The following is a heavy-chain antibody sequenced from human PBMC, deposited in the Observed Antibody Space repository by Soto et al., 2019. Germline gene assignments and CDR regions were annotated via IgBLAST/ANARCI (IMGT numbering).Heavy chain of an antibody. CDR2: ISGSGGST. CDR3: AKSRYSGSYSGFDY. J-gene: IGHJ4*02. D-gene: IGHD1-26*01. V-gene: IGHV3-23*01. CDR1: GFTLSSYA. Sequence: GGSLRLSCAASGFTLSSYAMSWVRQAPGKGLEWVSAISGSGGSTYYADSVKGRFTISRDNSKNTLYLQMNSLRAEDTAVYYCAKSRYSGSYSGFDYWGQGTLVTVSS.